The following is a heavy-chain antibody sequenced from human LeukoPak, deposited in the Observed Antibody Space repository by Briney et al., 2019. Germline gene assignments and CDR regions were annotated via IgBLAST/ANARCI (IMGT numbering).Heavy chain of an antibody. Sequence: KPSETLSLTCTVSGGSISNYYWTWIRQPPGKGLEWIGYISYSGSTKDNPSLKSRVTISIDTSKNQFSLKLSSVTAADTAVYYCARVHYFDSSGCYSSTYYYYMDVWGKGTTVTVSS. J-gene: IGHJ6*03. CDR3: ARVHYFDSSGCYSSTYYYYMDV. D-gene: IGHD3-22*01. CDR1: GGSISNYY. CDR2: ISYSGST. V-gene: IGHV4-59*01.